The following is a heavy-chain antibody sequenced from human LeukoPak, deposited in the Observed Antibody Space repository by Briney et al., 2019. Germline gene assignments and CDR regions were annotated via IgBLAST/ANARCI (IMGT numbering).Heavy chain of an antibody. CDR1: GGTFSSYA. CDR2: IIPIFGTA. CDR3: AMGPSSGWSKYYY. Sequence: ASVKVSCKASGGTFSSYAISWVRHAPGQGLEWMGGIIPIFGTANYAQKFQGRVTITADESTSTAYMELSSLRSEDTAVYYCAMGPSSGWSKYYYWGQGTLVTVSS. V-gene: IGHV1-69*13. D-gene: IGHD6-19*01. J-gene: IGHJ4*02.